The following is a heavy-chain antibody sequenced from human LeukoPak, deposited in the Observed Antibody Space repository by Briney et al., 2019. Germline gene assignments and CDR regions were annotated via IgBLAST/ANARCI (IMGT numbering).Heavy chain of an antibody. D-gene: IGHD3-16*01. CDR1: GFTFSSYW. CDR3: ARDVGFGFDH. CDR2: ISSSSSYI. V-gene: IGHV3-21*01. Sequence: PGGSLRLSCAASGFTFSSYWMHWVRQAPGKGLEWVSSISSSSSYIYYADSVKGRFTISRDNAKNSLYLQMNSLRAEDTAVYYCARDVGFGFDHWGQGTLVTVSS. J-gene: IGHJ4*02.